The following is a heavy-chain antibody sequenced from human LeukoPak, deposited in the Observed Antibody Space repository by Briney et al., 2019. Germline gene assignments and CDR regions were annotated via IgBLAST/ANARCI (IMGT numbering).Heavy chain of an antibody. D-gene: IGHD6-19*01. CDR3: ASSGPIAVAFFDS. J-gene: IGHJ4*02. CDR1: GFTFSSYS. V-gene: IGHV3-21*01. CDR2: ISGTSNYI. Sequence: GGSLRLSCAASGFTFSSYSMHWVRQAPGKGLEWVSSISGTSNYIDYGDSVKARFNTFSHDANKPQYLQMTSLSGEDTAVYYCASSGPIAVAFFDSWGKGILVTVSS.